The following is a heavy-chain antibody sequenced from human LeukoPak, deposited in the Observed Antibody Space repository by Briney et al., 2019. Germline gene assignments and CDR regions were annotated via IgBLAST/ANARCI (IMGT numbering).Heavy chain of an antibody. Sequence: ASVKVSCKASGGTFSIYAISWVRQAPGQGLEWMGGIIPIFGTANYAQKFQGRVTITADESTSTAYMELSSLRSEDTAVYYCARGVEDDAFDIWGQGTMVTVSS. J-gene: IGHJ3*02. V-gene: IGHV1-69*13. CDR2: IIPIFGTA. CDR1: GGTFSIYA. D-gene: IGHD2-21*01. CDR3: ARGVEDDAFDI.